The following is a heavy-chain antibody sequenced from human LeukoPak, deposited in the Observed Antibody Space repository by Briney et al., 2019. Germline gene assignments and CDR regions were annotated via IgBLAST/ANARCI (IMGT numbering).Heavy chain of an antibody. V-gene: IGHV3-30*03. Sequence: PGMSLRLSCAASGFTFSRYGMHWVRQAPGKGLEWVAVISNDGSYKSYADSVKGRFTISRDNANNSLSLQMNSLRDEDTAVYYCVLGSPFDYWGQGTLVTVSS. CDR2: ISNDGSYK. J-gene: IGHJ4*02. CDR1: GFTFSRYG. CDR3: VLGSPFDY. D-gene: IGHD3-10*01.